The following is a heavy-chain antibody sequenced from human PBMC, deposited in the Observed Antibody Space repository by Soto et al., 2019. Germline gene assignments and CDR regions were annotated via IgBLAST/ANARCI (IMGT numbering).Heavy chain of an antibody. CDR3: ARDRLMATAGTARHYFGLDV. Sequence: SETLSLTCTVSGGSIRSGGYYWSWVRQNPRRGLEWIGNIYYSGNAYYNPSLKSRLTISVDTSKNQFSLNLSSVTAADTAVYYCARDRLMATAGTARHYFGLDVWGQGTTVTVSS. CDR1: GGSIRSGGYY. J-gene: IGHJ6*02. D-gene: IGHD5-18*01. CDR2: IYYSGNA. V-gene: IGHV4-31*03.